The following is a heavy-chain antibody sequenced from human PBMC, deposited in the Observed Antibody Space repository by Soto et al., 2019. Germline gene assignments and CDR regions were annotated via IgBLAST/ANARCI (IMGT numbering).Heavy chain of an antibody. Sequence: GGSLRLSCAASGFTFSSYAMSWVRQAPGKGLEWVSAISGSGGSTYYADSVKGRFTISRDNSKNTLYLQMNSLRAEDTAVYYCAKDPAGSSSWEEGDYYYGMDVWGQGTTVTVSS. CDR3: AKDPAGSSSWEEGDYYYGMDV. D-gene: IGHD6-13*01. CDR1: GFTFSSYA. V-gene: IGHV3-23*01. CDR2: ISGSGGST. J-gene: IGHJ6*02.